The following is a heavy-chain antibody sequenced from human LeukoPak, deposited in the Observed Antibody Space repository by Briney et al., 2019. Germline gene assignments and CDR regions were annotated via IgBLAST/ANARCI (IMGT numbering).Heavy chain of an antibody. CDR2: ISPNSGGT. Sequence: ASVKVSCKASGYTFTGYYMHWVRQAPGQGLEWMGWISPNSGGTNYAQKFQGRVTMTRDTSISTAYMELSRLRSDDTAVYYCAREAYDSGSFRTDYYYMDVWGKGTTVTISS. D-gene: IGHD3-10*01. J-gene: IGHJ6*03. CDR1: GYTFTGYY. V-gene: IGHV1-2*02. CDR3: AREAYDSGSFRTDYYYMDV.